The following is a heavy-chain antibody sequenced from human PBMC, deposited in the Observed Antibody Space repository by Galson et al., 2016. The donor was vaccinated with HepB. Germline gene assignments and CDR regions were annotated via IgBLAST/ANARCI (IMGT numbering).Heavy chain of an antibody. J-gene: IGHJ4*02. V-gene: IGHV1-18*01. Sequence: SVKVSCKASGYIFTLYGITWVRQAPGQGPEWMGWINAYNGNTNYAQNFQGRVTMTTDRYTSTVYMDLRSLKSDDTAVYYCARGRDGSCSTSSCYDLLYWGQGTLVTVSP. CDR1: GYIFTLYG. CDR2: INAYNGNT. CDR3: ARGRDGSCSTSSCYDLLY. D-gene: IGHD3-22*01.